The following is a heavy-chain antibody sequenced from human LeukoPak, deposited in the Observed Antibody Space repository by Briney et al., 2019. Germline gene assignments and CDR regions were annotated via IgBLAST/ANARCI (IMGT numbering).Heavy chain of an antibody. CDR3: ARDALQSKAFDI. D-gene: IGHD4-11*01. V-gene: IGHV3-30*03. CDR2: ISYHGRNK. Sequence: PGGSLSLSCAAYGFTFSTYGMHWVRQAPGKGLEWMAVISYHGRNKHYADSVKGRFTISRDNAKNSLYLQMNSLRAEDTAVYYCARDALQSKAFDIWGQGTMVTVSS. CDR1: GFTFSTYG. J-gene: IGHJ3*02.